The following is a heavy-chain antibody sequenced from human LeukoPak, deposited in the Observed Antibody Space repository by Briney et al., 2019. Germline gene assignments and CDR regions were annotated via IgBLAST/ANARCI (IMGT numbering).Heavy chain of an antibody. CDR2: ISWNSGSI. CDR1: GFTFDDYA. CDR3: AKEAAAGTGVFDY. V-gene: IGHV3-9*03. Sequence: PGGSLRLSCAASGFTFDDYAMHWVRQAPGKGLEWVSGISWNSGSIGYADSVKGRFTISRDNAKNSLYLQMNSLRAEDMALYYCAKEAAAGTGVFDYWGQGTLVTVSS. J-gene: IGHJ4*02. D-gene: IGHD6-13*01.